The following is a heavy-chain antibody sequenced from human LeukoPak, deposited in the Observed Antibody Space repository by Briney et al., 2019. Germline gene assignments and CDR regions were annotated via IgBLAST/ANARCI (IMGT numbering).Heavy chain of an antibody. CDR2: ISHDSKTK. V-gene: IGHV3-30*07. CDR1: GFSFIDFA. Sequence: GGSLRLSCSASGFSFIDFAMHWVRQAPGKGLEWVAVISHDSKTKYHAESVKGRFTISRDNSKNTVYLQMNSLRAEDTAVYYCARARITGDSDYWGQGTLVTVSS. D-gene: IGHD7-27*01. J-gene: IGHJ4*02. CDR3: ARARITGDSDY.